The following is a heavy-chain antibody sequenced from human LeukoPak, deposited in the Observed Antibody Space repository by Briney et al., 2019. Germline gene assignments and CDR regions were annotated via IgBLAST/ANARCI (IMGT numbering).Heavy chain of an antibody. J-gene: IGHJ4*02. CDR2: ISGSGGRT. CDR1: GFTLSNYN. CDR3: AKEAQYSYAPD. D-gene: IGHD5-18*01. V-gene: IGHV3-23*01. Sequence: GGSLRLSCAASGFTLSNYNMNWVRQAPGKGLEWVSAISGSGGRTYYADSVKGRFTISRDNSKNTLYLQMNSLRADDTAVYYCAKEAQYSYAPDWGQGTLVTVSS.